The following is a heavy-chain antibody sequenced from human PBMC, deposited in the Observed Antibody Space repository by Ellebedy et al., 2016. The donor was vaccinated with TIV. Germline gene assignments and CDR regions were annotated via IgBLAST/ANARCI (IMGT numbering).Heavy chain of an antibody. CDR1: GFTFSSYA. D-gene: IGHD4-17*01. CDR2: ISYDGSNK. CDR3: ARDYGDSLWGLDY. Sequence: GESLKISCAASGFTFSSYAMHWVRQAPGKGLEWVAVISYDGSNKYYADSVKGRFTISRDNSKNTLYLQMNSLRAEDTAVYYCARDYGDSLWGLDYWGQGTLVTVSS. V-gene: IGHV3-30-3*01. J-gene: IGHJ4*02.